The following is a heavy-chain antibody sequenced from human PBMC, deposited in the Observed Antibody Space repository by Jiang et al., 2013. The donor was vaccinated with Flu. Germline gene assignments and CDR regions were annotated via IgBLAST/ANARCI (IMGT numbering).Heavy chain of an antibody. CDR1: GGSFSGYY. D-gene: IGHD5-18*01. CDR3: AGRRGPNTSVDTAMGHYYYGMDV. CDR2: INHSGST. V-gene: IGHV4-34*01. J-gene: IGHJ6*02. Sequence: LLKPSETLSLTCAVYGGSFSGYYWSWIRQPPGKGLEWIGEINHSGSTNYNPSLKSRVTISVDTSKNQFSLKLSSVTAADTAVYYCAGRRGPNTSVDTAMGHYYYGMDVWGQGTT.